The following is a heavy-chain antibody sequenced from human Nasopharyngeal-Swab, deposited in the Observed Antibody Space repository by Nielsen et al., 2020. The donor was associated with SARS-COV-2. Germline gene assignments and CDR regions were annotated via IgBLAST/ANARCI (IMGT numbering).Heavy chain of an antibody. CDR1: GGSISSSSYY. J-gene: IGHJ3*02. V-gene: IGHV4-61*01. CDR3: ARPTYYYDSSGYYYGNGAFDI. D-gene: IGHD3-22*01. CDR2: IYYSGST. Sequence: SETLSLTCTVSGGSISSSSYYWSWIRQPPGKGLEWIGYIYYSGSTNYNPSLKSRVTISVDTSKNQFSLKLSSVTAADTAVYYCARPTYYYDSSGYYYGNGAFDIWGQGTMVTVSS.